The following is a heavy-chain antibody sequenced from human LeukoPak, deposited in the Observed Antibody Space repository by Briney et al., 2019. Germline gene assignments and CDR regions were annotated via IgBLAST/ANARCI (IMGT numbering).Heavy chain of an antibody. CDR3: ARSMGYNWFDP. CDR2: IYYSGST. Sequence: SETLSLTCTVSGGSISSYYWSWIRQPPGKGLEWIGYIYYSGSTNYNPSLKSRDTISVDTSKNQFSLKLSSVTAADTAVYYCARSMGYNWFDPWGQGTLVTVSS. J-gene: IGHJ5*02. V-gene: IGHV4-59*01. D-gene: IGHD2-21*01. CDR1: GGSISSYY.